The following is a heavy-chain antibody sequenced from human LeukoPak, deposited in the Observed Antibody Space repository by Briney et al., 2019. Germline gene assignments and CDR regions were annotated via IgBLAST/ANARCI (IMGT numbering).Heavy chain of an antibody. CDR1: GASISSSTYY. Sequence: SETLSLTCTVSGASISSSTYYWGWIRQPPGKGLEWIGSIYYSGSTYYSPSLKSRVTISVDTSKNQFSLNLSSVTVADTAVYYCARIPTVTFFDYWGQGTLVTVSS. V-gene: IGHV4-39*07. CDR3: ARIPTVTFFDY. CDR2: IYYSGST. J-gene: IGHJ4*02. D-gene: IGHD4-17*01.